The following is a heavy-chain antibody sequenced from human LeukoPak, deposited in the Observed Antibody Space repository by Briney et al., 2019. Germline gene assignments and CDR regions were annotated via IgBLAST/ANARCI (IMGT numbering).Heavy chain of an antibody. CDR1: GGSISSYY. D-gene: IGHD3-22*01. Sequence: PSETLSLTCTVSGGSISSYYWSWIRQPPGKGLEWIGYIYYSGSTNYNPSLKSRVTISVDTSKNQFSLKLSSVTAADTAVYYCPRVRDPDLDSDSSGYGTYYFDYWGQGTLVTVSS. J-gene: IGHJ4*02. CDR3: PRVRDPDLDSDSSGYGTYYFDY. CDR2: IYYSGST. V-gene: IGHV4-59*01.